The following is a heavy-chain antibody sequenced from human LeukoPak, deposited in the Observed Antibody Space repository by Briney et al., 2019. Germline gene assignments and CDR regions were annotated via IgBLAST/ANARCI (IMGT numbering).Heavy chain of an antibody. J-gene: IGHJ4*02. CDR1: GFSLSTSGMR. CDR3: ARMGASSHFDY. D-gene: IGHD4/OR15-4a*01. Sequence: SGPALVKPTQTLTLTCTFSGFSLSTSGMRVSWIRQPPGKALEWPARIDWDDDQFYTTSLKTRLTISKDTSKNQVVLTMTNMDPVDTATYYCARMGASSHFDYWGQGTLVTVSS. V-gene: IGHV2-70*04. CDR2: IDWDDDQ.